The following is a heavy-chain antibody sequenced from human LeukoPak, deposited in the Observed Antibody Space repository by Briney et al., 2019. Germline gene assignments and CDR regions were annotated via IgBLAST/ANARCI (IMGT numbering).Heavy chain of an antibody. D-gene: IGHD3-22*01. CDR1: GGTFSSYA. J-gene: IGHJ6*02. CDR2: IIPIFGTA. CDR3: ARPASDYYDSSGYYNYYGMDV. V-gene: IGHV1-69*05. Sequence: SVKVSCKASGGTFSSYAISWVRQAPGQGLEWMGGIIPIFGTANYAQKFQGRVTITTDESTSTAYMELSSLRSEDTAVYYCARPASDYYDSSGYYNYYGMDVWGQGTTVTVSS.